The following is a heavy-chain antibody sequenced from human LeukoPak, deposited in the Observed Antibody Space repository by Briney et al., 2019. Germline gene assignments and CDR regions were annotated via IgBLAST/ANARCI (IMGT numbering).Heavy chain of an antibody. D-gene: IGHD2-2*02. Sequence: PGWSLRLSCAASGFTVSDNYMTWVRQAPGKGLEWVSSIYSAGATHYAESVKGRFTISRDNSKNTLYLQMNSLKTEDTAVYYCTTDHDCSSTSCYTSYYGMDVWGQGTTVTVSS. CDR2: IYSAGAT. V-gene: IGHV3-53*01. CDR3: TTDHDCSSTSCYTSYYGMDV. J-gene: IGHJ6*02. CDR1: GFTVSDNY.